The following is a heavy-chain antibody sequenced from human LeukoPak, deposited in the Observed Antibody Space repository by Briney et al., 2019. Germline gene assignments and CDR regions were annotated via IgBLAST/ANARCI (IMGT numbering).Heavy chain of an antibody. CDR3: AREVRADMVRGVFFDY. CDR2: ISAYNGNT. CDR1: GYTFTSYG. D-gene: IGHD3-10*01. Sequence: ASVKVSCKASGYTFTSYGISWVRQAPGQGLEWMGWISAYNGNTNYAQKLQGRVTMTTDTSTSTAYMELRSLRSDDTAVYYCAREVRADMVRGVFFDYWGQGTLVTVSS. J-gene: IGHJ4*02. V-gene: IGHV1-18*01.